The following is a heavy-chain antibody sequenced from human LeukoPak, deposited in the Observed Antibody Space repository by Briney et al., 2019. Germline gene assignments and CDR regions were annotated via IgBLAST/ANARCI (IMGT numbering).Heavy chain of an antibody. J-gene: IGHJ5*02. CDR1: GGSISSYY. CDR3: ARFSSSPAADWFDP. D-gene: IGHD6-6*01. CDR2: IYYSGST. V-gene: IGHV4-59*01. Sequence: SETLSLTCTVSGGSISSYYWSWIRQPPGKGLEWIGYIYYSGSTNYNPSLKSRVTISVDTSKNQFSLKLSSVTAADTAVYYCARFSSSPAADWFDPWGQGTLVTVSS.